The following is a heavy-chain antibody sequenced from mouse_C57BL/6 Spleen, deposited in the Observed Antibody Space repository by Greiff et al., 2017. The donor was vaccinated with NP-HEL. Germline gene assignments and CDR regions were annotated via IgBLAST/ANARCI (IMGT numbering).Heavy chain of an antibody. CDR2: IDPSDSYT. CDR3: ARVTTAGYFDY. Sequence: QVQLQQPGAELVKPGASVKLSCKASGYTFTSYWMQWVKQRPGQGLEWIGEIDPSDSYTNYNQKFKGKATLTVDTSSSTAYMQLSSLTSEDSAVYYCARVTTAGYFDYWGQGTTLTVSS. D-gene: IGHD1-2*01. CDR1: GYTFTSYW. V-gene: IGHV1-50*01. J-gene: IGHJ2*01.